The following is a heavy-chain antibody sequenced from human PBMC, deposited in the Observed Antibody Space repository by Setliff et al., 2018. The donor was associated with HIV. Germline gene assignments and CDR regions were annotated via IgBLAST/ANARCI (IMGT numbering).Heavy chain of an antibody. CDR3: ARTDPPRNWNYDI. J-gene: IGHJ3*02. CDR1: GGSISSSSYY. Sequence: SETLSLTCAVSGGSISSSSYYWGWIRQPPGKGLEWIGSIYYSGSTYYNPSLKSRVTISVDTSKNQFSLKLSSVTAADTAVYYCARTDPPRNWNYDIWGQGTMVTVSS. D-gene: IGHD1-7*01. V-gene: IGHV4-39*01. CDR2: IYYSGST.